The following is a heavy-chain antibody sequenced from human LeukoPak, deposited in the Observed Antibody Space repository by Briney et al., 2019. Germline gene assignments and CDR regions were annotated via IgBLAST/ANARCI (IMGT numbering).Heavy chain of an antibody. D-gene: IGHD3-16*01. CDR1: GFTSIAYA. V-gene: IGHV3-23*01. CDR3: ARNQQLGGHSYYYYGMDV. J-gene: IGHJ6*02. CDR2: ISGGGVTT. Sequence: GGSLRLSCVGSGFTSIAYALTWARQAPGKGLEWVSGISGGGVTTYYADSVKGRFTISRDNSKNTLYLQTNSLRADDTAIYYCARNQQLGGHSYYYYGMDVWGQGTTVTVSS.